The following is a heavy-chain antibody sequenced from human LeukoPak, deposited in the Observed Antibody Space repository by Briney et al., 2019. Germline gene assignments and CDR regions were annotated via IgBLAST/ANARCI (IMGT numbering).Heavy chain of an antibody. V-gene: IGHV3-7*01. D-gene: IGHD1-26*01. CDR2: IKQDGSQK. CDR1: GFTFSNYW. Sequence: GGSLRLSCAASGFTFSNYWMGWVRQAPGKGLEWVANIKQDGSQKYFGDSVKGRFTISRDNAENSPFLQMSSLRDEDTAVYYCARDSGSYHFDSCWGQGTLVTVSS. J-gene: IGHJ4*02. CDR3: ARDSGSYHFDSC.